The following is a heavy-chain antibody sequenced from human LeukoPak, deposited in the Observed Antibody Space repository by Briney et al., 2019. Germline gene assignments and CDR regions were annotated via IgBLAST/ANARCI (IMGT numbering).Heavy chain of an antibody. CDR2: ISSSSSYI. Sequence: KPGGSLRLSCAASGFTFSSYSMNWVRQAPGKGLEWVSSISSSSSYIYYADSVKGRFTISRDNAKNSLYLQMNSLRAEDTAVYYCARDGTILTASLYYYYGMDVWGQGTTVTVSS. J-gene: IGHJ6*02. CDR1: GFTFSSYS. CDR3: ARDGTILTASLYYYYGMDV. D-gene: IGHD3-9*01. V-gene: IGHV3-21*01.